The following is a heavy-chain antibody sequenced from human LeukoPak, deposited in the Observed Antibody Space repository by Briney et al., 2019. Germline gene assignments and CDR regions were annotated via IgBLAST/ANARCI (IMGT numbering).Heavy chain of an antibody. CDR3: ARSSTSCYQCPDY. V-gene: IGHV4-31*03. CDR2: IYYSGST. CDR1: GGSISSGGYY. D-gene: IGHD2-2*01. Sequence: SQTLSLTCTVSGGSISSGGYYWSWIRQHPRHRLEWFGYIYYSGSTYYNPSLKSRVTISVDTSKNQFSLKLSSVTAADTAVYYCARSSTSCYQCPDYWGQGTLVTVSS. J-gene: IGHJ4*02.